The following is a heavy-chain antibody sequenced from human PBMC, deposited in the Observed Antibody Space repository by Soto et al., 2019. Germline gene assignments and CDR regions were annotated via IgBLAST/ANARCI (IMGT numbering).Heavy chain of an antibody. D-gene: IGHD4-17*01. J-gene: IGHJ4*02. V-gene: IGHV3-33*01. Sequence: QVQLVESGGGVVQPGRSLRLSCAASGFTFSSYGMHWVRQAPGKGLEWVAVIWYDGSNKYYADSVKGRFTISRDNSKNTLYLQMNSLRAEDTAVYYCARGRRMTTAYYFDYWGQGTLVTVSS. CDR2: IWYDGSNK. CDR3: ARGRRMTTAYYFDY. CDR1: GFTFSSYG.